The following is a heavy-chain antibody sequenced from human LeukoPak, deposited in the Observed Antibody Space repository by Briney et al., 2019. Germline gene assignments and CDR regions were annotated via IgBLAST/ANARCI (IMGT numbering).Heavy chain of an antibody. J-gene: IGHJ4*02. V-gene: IGHV3-23*01. D-gene: IGHD3-3*01. CDR1: GFTFRSYA. CDR3: AKRNYDFWSGYYRRAENHFDY. Sequence: GGSLRLSCAASGFTFRSYAMNWVRQAPGKGLEWVSAISGSGGGTYYTDSVKGRFTISRDNSKNILYLQMNSLRAEDTAVYYCAKRNYDFWSGYYRRAENHFDYWGQGTLVTVSS. CDR2: ISGSGGGT.